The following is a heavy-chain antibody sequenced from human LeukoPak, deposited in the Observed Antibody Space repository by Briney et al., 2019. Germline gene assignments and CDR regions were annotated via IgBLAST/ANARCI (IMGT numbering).Heavy chain of an antibody. CDR1: GGTFICYA. CDR3: ARAGGSITMVRGVRYYFDY. D-gene: IGHD3-10*01. CDR2: IIPIFGTA. J-gene: IGHJ4*02. V-gene: IGHV1-69*01. Sequence: ASVKVSCKASGGTFICYAISWVRQALGQGLEWMGGIIPIFGTANYAQKFQGRVTITADESTSTAYMELSSLRSEDTAVYYCARAGGSITMVRGVRYYFDYGGQGTLVTVSS.